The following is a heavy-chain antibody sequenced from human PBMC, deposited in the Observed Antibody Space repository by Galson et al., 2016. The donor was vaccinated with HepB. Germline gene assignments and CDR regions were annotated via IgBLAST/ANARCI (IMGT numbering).Heavy chain of an antibody. V-gene: IGHV3-23*01. Sequence: SLRLSCAAAGFTFSNYGMTWVRQAPGKGLEWVSSVTGSGDRRDYGESVKGRFTISRDNSKNTLYLQMNTLRAEETAVYFCARGIGDRTSIRPFYFDYWGQGTLVTVSS. J-gene: IGHJ4*02. CDR3: ARGIGDRTSIRPFYFDY. CDR2: VTGSGDRR. CDR1: GFTFSNYG. D-gene: IGHD2-2*01.